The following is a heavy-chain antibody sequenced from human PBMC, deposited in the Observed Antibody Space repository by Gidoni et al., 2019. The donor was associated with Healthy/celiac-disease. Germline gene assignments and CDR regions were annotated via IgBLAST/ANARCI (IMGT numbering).Heavy chain of an antibody. CDR2: ISSSSSYT. Sequence: QVQLLESGGGLVQPGGSLRLSCAASGFTFSDYYMSWIRQPPGKGLEWVSYISSSSSYTNYADSVKGRFTISRDNAKNSLYLQMNSLRAEDTAVYYCARDDYRPNGVDYWGQGTLVTVSS. V-gene: IGHV3-11*06. CDR3: ARDDYRPNGVDY. J-gene: IGHJ4*02. CDR1: GFTFSDYY. D-gene: IGHD5-12*01.